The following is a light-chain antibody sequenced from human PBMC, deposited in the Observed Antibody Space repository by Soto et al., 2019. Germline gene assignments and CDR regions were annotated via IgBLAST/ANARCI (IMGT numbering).Light chain of an antibody. CDR3: QQSYISPYT. J-gene: IGKJ2*01. Sequence: DIQMTQSPSSLAASVGDRVTITCRPSHDIGHNLNWYQQTPGKAPKLLIYGSSSLQSGVPSRFSGSGSGTDFTLTISSLHPEDFATYYFQQSYISPYTFGQGTQLEI. V-gene: IGKV1-39*01. CDR2: GSS. CDR1: HDIGHN.